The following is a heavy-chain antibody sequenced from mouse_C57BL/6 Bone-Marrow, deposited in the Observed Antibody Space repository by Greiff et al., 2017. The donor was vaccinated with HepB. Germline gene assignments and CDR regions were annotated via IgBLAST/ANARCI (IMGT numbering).Heavy chain of an antibody. CDR3: ARGDDYVPFAY. J-gene: IGHJ3*01. CDR1: GYTFISYW. Sequence: QVQLQQPGAELVKPGASVKLSCKASGYTFISYWMQWVKQRPGQGLEWIGEIDPSDSYTNYNQKFKGKATLTVDTSSSTAYMQLSSLTSEDSAVYYCARGDDYVPFAYWGQGTLVTVSA. CDR2: IDPSDSYT. D-gene: IGHD2-4*01. V-gene: IGHV1-50*01.